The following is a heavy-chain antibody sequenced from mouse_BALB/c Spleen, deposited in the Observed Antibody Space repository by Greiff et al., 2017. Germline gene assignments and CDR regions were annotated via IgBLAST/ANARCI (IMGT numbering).Heavy chain of an antibody. V-gene: IGHV1S81*02. J-gene: IGHJ2*01. Sequence: QVQLKQPGAELVKPGASVKLSCKASGYTFTSYWMHWVKPRPGQGLEWIGEINPSNGRTNYNEKFKSKATLTVDKSSSTAYMQLSSLTSEDSAVYYCARGGRYDGGEVDYWGQGTTLTVSS. D-gene: IGHD2-14*01. CDR3: ARGGRYDGGEVDY. CDR1: GYTFTSYW. CDR2: INPSNGRT.